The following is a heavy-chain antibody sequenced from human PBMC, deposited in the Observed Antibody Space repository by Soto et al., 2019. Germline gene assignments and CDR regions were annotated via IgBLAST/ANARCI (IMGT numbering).Heavy chain of an antibody. D-gene: IGHD2-2*02. V-gene: IGHV5-10-1*01. CDR3: ARQLVVPAAISGYYYYGMDV. CDR2: IDPSDSYT. Sequence: HGESLKISCKGSGYSFTSYWISWVRQMPGKGLEWMGRIDPSDSYTNYSPSFQGHVTISADKSISTAYLQWSSLKASDTAMYYCARQLVVPAAISGYYYYGMDVWGHGTTVTVS. J-gene: IGHJ6*02. CDR1: GYSFTSYW.